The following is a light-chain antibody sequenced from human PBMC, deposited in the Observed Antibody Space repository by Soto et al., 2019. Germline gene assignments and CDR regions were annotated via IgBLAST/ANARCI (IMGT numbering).Light chain of an antibody. CDR2: AAS. CDR3: QETYSTPGLT. J-gene: IGKJ4*01. V-gene: IGKV1-39*01. CDR1: QNIDTY. Sequence: DFQLPQSPSSLSASVGDRVTITCRASQNIDTYLNWYQHKPGKAPELLIYAASSLQSGVPSRFSGSGSGTDFTLAINTLQPEDFATYYCQETYSTPGLTFGGGTKVEIK.